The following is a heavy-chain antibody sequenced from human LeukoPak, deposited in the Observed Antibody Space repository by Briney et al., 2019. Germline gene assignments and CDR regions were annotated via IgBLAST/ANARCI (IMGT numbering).Heavy chain of an antibody. Sequence: GGSLRLSCAASGFTFSSYSMNWVRQAPGKGLEWISYITDSSSTIYYADSVKGRFTISRDNSKNTLYLQMNSLRAEDTAVYYCAKDPGYSYGYGMDVWGQGTTVTVSS. CDR2: ITDSSSTI. CDR1: GFTFSSYS. CDR3: AKDPGYSYGYGMDV. V-gene: IGHV3-48*01. J-gene: IGHJ6*02. D-gene: IGHD5-18*01.